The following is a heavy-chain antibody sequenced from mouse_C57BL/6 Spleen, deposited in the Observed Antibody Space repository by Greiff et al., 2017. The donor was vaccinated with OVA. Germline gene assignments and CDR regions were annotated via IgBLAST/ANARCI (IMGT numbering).Heavy chain of an antibody. D-gene: IGHD4-1*01. CDR1: GFTFSSYA. V-gene: IGHV5-4*01. J-gene: IGHJ2*01. CDR2: ISDGGSYT. Sequence: EVQRVESGGGLVKPGGSLKLSCAASGFTFSSYAMSWVRQTPEKRLEWVATISDGGSYTYYPDTVKGRFTISRDNAKNNLYLQMSHLKSEDTAMYYCARDLTVTEYFDDWGQGTTLTVSS. CDR3: ARDLTVTEYFDD.